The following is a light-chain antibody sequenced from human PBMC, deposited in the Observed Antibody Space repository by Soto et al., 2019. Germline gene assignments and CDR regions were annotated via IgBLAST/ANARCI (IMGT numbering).Light chain of an antibody. CDR1: SSDVGAYDF. CDR3: SSYTSISTYV. CDR2: EVS. J-gene: IGLJ1*01. V-gene: IGLV2-14*03. Sequence: QSVLTQPASVSGSPGQSIAISCTGTSSDVGAYDFVSWYQQHPDKAPKLLIYEVSNRPSGVSDRFSGSKSVNTASLTISGLQAEVEADYYCSSYTSISTYVFGTGTKVTVL.